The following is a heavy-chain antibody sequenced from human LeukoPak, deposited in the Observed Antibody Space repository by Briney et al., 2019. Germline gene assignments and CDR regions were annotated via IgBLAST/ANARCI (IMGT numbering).Heavy chain of an antibody. J-gene: IGHJ5*02. CDR3: AKDRKGYCSSTSCYRSLDP. D-gene: IGHD2-2*01. Sequence: PGGSLRLSCAASGFTFSSYGMHWVRQAPGKGLEWVAFIRYDGSNKYYADSVKGRFTISRDNSKNTLYLQMNSLRAEDTAVYYCAKDRKGYCSSTSCYRSLDPWGQGTLVTVSS. CDR2: IRYDGSNK. CDR1: GFTFSSYG. V-gene: IGHV3-30*02.